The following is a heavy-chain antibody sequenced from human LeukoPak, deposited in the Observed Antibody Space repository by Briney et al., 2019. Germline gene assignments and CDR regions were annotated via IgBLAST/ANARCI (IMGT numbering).Heavy chain of an antibody. D-gene: IGHD2-15*01. J-gene: IGHJ6*02. CDR2: IYYSGST. CDR3: ARQADNHCSGGSCYAFYYYYYGMDV. V-gene: IGHV4-39*01. CDR1: GGSISSSYYY. Sequence: PSETLSLTCTVSGGSISSSYYYWGWIRQPPGKGLEWIGTIYYSGSTYYNPSLKSRVTISVDTSKNQFSLKLSSVTAPDTAVYYCARQADNHCSGGSCYAFYYYYYGMDVWGQGTTVTVSS.